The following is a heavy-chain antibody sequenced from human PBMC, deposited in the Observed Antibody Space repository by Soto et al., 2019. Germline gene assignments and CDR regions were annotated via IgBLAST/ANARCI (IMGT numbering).Heavy chain of an antibody. D-gene: IGHD2-15*01. Sequence: QVQLQESGPGLVKPSQTLSLTCTVSGGSISSGGDYWSWIRQHPGKGLEWIGYIYYSGSTYYNPSLKSRVTLSVDTSKNHFSLKLSSVTAAGTAVYYCARATPYYYYGMDVWGQGTTVTVSS. J-gene: IGHJ6*02. CDR3: ARATPYYYYGMDV. CDR2: IYYSGST. V-gene: IGHV4-31*03. CDR1: GGSISSGGDY.